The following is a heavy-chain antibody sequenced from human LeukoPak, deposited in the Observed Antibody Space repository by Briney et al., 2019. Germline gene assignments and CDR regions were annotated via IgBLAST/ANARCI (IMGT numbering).Heavy chain of an antibody. D-gene: IGHD5-24*01. Sequence: SETLSLTCTVSGGSISSYYWSWMRQPPGKGLEWIGYIYYSGSTNYNPSLKSRVTISVDTSKNQFSLKLSSVTAADTAVYYCAKSVDDYNPRAFDIWGQGTMVTVSS. CDR3: AKSVDDYNPRAFDI. CDR1: GGSISSYY. V-gene: IGHV4-59*01. J-gene: IGHJ3*02. CDR2: IYYSGST.